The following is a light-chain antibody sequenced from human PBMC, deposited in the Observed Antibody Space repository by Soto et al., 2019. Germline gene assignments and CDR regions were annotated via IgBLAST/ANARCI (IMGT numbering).Light chain of an antibody. CDR3: QQYDTSPIT. CDR1: QSVTSNY. CDR2: VAS. J-gene: IGKJ5*01. V-gene: IGKV3-20*01. Sequence: ENVLTQSPGTLSLSPGERATLSCRASQSVTSNYLAWYQQKPGQAPRLLIYVASVRATGIPDRFSGSGSGADFTLTINRLEPEDFAVYYCQQYDTSPITFGQGTRLDIK.